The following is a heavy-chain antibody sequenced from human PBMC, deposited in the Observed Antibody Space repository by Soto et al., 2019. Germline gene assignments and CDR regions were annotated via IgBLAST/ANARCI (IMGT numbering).Heavy chain of an antibody. CDR1: GGSFSGYY. D-gene: IGHD3-10*01. V-gene: IGHV4-34*01. CDR2: IHHSGTT. Sequence: PSETLSLTCAVYGGSFSGYYWGWIRQPPGKGLEWIGNIHHSGTTYYNPSLKSRVTISIDRSKNQFSLKLISVTAADTAVYYCARAGDTMVRGVIIINYYGMDVWGQGTPVTVSS. CDR3: ARAGDTMVRGVIIINYYGMDV. J-gene: IGHJ6*02.